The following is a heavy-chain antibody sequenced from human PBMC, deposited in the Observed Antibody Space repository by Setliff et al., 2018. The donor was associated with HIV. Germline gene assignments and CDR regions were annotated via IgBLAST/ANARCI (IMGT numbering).Heavy chain of an antibody. CDR3: ARGENSWYGLNWFDP. V-gene: IGHV4-61*02. D-gene: IGHD6-13*01. J-gene: IGHJ5*02. CDR2: IYTSGST. CDR1: GGSISSGSYY. Sequence: SETLSLTCTVSGGSISSGSYYWSWIRQPAGKGLEWIGRIYTSGSTSYNPSLKSRVTISINTPKNQFSLKLSSVTATDTAVYYCARGENSWYGLNWFDPWGQGTLVTVSS.